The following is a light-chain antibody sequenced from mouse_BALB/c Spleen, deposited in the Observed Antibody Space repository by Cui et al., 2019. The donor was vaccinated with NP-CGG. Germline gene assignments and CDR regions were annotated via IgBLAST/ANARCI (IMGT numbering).Light chain of an antibody. J-gene: IGLJ1*01. CDR1: TGAVTTSNY. CDR3: ALWYSNHWV. Sequence: QAVVTQESALTTSPGETVTLTCRSSTGAVTTSNYANWVQEKPDHLFTGLRGGTSNRAPGVPARFSGSLIGDKAALTVTGAQTEDEAIYFCALWYSNHWVFGGGTKLTVL. V-gene: IGLV1*01. CDR2: GTS.